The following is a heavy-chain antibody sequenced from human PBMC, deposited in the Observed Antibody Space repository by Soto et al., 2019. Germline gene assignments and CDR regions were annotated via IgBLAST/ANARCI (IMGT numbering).Heavy chain of an antibody. CDR2: INHSGST. J-gene: IGHJ6*02. Sequence: SETLSLTCAVYGGSFSGYYWSWIRQPPGKGLEWIGEINHSGSTNYNPSLKSRVTISVDTSKNQFSLKLSSVTAADTAVYYCARGAITMIVVGAYGMDVWGQGTTVTVSS. V-gene: IGHV4-34*01. D-gene: IGHD3-22*01. CDR1: GGSFSGYY. CDR3: ARGAITMIVVGAYGMDV.